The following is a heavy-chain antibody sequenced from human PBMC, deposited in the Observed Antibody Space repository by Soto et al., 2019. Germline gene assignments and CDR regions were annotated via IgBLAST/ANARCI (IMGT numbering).Heavy chain of an antibody. CDR3: AGSGYYSRYYYGMDV. J-gene: IGHJ6*02. D-gene: IGHD3-3*01. CDR2: ILPIFGTA. CDR1: GGTFSSYA. Sequence: ASVKVSCKASGGTFSSYAISWVRQAPGQGLEWMGGILPIFGTANYAQKFQGRVTITADKSTSTAYMELSSLRSEDTAVYYCAGSGYYSRYYYGMDVWGQGTTVTVSS. V-gene: IGHV1-69*06.